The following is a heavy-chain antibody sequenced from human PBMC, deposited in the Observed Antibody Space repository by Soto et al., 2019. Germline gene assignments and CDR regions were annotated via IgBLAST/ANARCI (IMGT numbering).Heavy chain of an antibody. CDR3: ASNFYGDTNWFDP. Sequence: QVQLVESGGGVVQPGRSLRLSCAASGFTFSSYAMHWVRQAPGKGLEWVAVISYDGSNKYYADSVKGRFTISRDNSKNTLYLQMNSLRAEDTAVYYCASNFYGDTNWFDPWGQGTLVTVSS. J-gene: IGHJ5*02. D-gene: IGHD4-17*01. V-gene: IGHV3-30-3*01. CDR2: ISYDGSNK. CDR1: GFTFSSYA.